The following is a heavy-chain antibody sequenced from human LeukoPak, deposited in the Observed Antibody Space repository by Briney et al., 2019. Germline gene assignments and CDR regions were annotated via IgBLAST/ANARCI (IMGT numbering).Heavy chain of an antibody. D-gene: IGHD3-10*01. J-gene: IGHJ6*03. CDR1: GFTFSSYW. CDR3: TTMVRGVNERDYYYYYYMDV. Sequence: PGGSLRLSCAASGFTFSSYWMSWVRQAQGKGLEWVGRIKSKTDGGTTDYAALVKGRFTISRDDSKNTLYLQMNSLKTEDTAVYYCTTMVRGVNERDYYYYYYMDVWGKGTTVTVSS. CDR2: IKSKTDGGTT. V-gene: IGHV3-15*01.